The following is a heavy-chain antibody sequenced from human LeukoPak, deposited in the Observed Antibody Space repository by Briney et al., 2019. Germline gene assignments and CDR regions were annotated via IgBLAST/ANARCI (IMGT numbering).Heavy chain of an antibody. Sequence: VGSLRLSRVASGFNFIDYYMSWIRQVPGKGLEWISYISNTGQTIYYADSVKGRFTISRDDSKNSLYLQMNSLRAEDTAVHYCARTRGYIASWGQGTLVTASS. CDR3: ARTRGYIAS. J-gene: IGHJ4*02. V-gene: IGHV3-11*01. CDR2: ISNTGQTI. D-gene: IGHD5-12*01. CDR1: GFNFIDYY.